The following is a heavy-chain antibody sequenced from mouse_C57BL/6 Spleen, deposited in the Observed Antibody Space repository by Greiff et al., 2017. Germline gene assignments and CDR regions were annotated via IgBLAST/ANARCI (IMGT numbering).Heavy chain of an antibody. J-gene: IGHJ4*01. CDR2: IHPSDSDT. Sequence: QVHVKQPGAELVKPGASVKVSCKASGYTFTSYWMHWVKQRPGQGLEWIGRIHPSDSDTNYNQKFKGKATLTVDKSSSTAYMQLSSLTSEDSAVYYCARGWDVRAMDYWGQGTSVTVSS. CDR1: GYTFTSYW. CDR3: ARGWDVRAMDY. V-gene: IGHV1-74*01. D-gene: IGHD4-1*01.